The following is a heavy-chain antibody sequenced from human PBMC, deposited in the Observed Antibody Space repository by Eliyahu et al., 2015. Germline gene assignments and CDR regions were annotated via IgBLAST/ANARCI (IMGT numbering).Heavy chain of an antibody. V-gene: IGHV3-30-3*01. CDR2: ISXDGSNK. D-gene: IGHD3-22*01. J-gene: IGHJ4*02. CDR3: ARGAGSSGYYFDY. Sequence: QVQLVESGGGVVQPGRSLRLXCAAAGFXXSIYTLHWXRQAPGKGLGWVTLISXDGSNKYYADSVKGRFTISRDNSKNTLYLQMDSLRAEDTAVYYCARGAGSSGYYFDYWGQGTLVTVSS. CDR1: GFXXSIYT.